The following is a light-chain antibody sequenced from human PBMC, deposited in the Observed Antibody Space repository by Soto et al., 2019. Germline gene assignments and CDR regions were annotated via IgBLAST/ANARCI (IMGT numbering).Light chain of an antibody. V-gene: IGKV1-27*01. CDR2: TAS. CDR1: QGISNY. J-gene: IGKJ1*01. Sequence: EIQMTLSPSSLSASVEDRVTITCRASQGISNYLTWYQQKPGKVPKLLIYTASTLQSGVPSRFGGSGSGTDFALTISSLQPEDVATYYCQKYDSALWTFGQGTNVDIK. CDR3: QKYDSALWT.